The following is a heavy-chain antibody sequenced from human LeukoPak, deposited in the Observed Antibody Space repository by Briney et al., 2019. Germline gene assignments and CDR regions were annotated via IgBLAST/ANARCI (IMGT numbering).Heavy chain of an antibody. CDR1: GFTFSSYG. CDR3: AKDQGDYDPPLFDY. J-gene: IGHJ4*02. CDR2: ISFDGSEK. D-gene: IGHD4-17*01. V-gene: IGHV3-30*18. Sequence: GGSLRLSCAASGFTFSSYGMHWVRQAPGKGLEWVAGISFDGSEKHFADSVKGRFTISRDNSKNTLYLQMNSLRAEDTAVYYCAKDQGDYDPPLFDYWGQGTLVTVSS.